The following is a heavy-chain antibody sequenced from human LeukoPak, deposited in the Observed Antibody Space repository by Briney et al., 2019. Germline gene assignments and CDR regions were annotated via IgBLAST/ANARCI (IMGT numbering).Heavy chain of an antibody. Sequence: PLETLSLTCTVSGGSISSGDYYWSWIRQPPGKGLEWIGYIYYSGSTNYNPSLKSRVTISVDTSKNQFSLKLSSVTAADTAVYYCARLGLGYCSGGSCYSFDYWGQGTLVTVSS. CDR3: ARLGLGYCSGGSCYSFDY. CDR1: GGSISSGDYY. CDR2: IYYSGST. D-gene: IGHD2-15*01. V-gene: IGHV4-30-4*01. J-gene: IGHJ4*02.